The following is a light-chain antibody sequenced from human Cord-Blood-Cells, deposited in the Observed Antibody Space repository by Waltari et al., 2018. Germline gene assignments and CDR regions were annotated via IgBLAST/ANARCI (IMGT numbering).Light chain of an antibody. J-gene: IGLJ3*02. CDR1: KLGDKY. Sequence: SYELTQPPSVSVSPGQTASIPCPGDKLGDKYACWYQQKPGQSPVLVIYQDSKRPSGIPERFSGSNSGNTATLTISGTQAMDEADYYCQAWDSSTNWVFGGGTKLTVL. CDR2: QDS. CDR3: QAWDSSTNWV. V-gene: IGLV3-1*01.